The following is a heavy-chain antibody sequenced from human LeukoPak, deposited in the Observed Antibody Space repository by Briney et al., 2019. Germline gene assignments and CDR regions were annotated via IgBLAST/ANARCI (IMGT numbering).Heavy chain of an antibody. D-gene: IGHD3-10*01. CDR1: GGSFSGYY. Sequence: PSETLSLTCAVYGGSFSGYYWSWIRQPPGKGLEWIGEINHSGSTNYNPSLKSRVTISVDTSKNQFSLKLSSVTAADTAVYYCASHGDFADYWGQGTLVTVSS. J-gene: IGHJ4*02. V-gene: IGHV4-34*01. CDR3: ASHGDFADY. CDR2: INHSGST.